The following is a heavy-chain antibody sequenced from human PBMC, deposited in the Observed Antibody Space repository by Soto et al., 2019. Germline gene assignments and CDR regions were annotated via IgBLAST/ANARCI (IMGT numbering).Heavy chain of an antibody. CDR1: GYSFTSYW. V-gene: IGHV5-51*01. CDR2: IYPGDSDT. D-gene: IGHD6-6*01. J-gene: IGHJ1*01. CDR3: SKFKYSTSVRYLQH. Sequence: GESLKISCKGSGYSFTSYWIGWVRQMPGKGLEWMGIIYPGDSDTRYSPSFQGQVAISADKSISTAYLQWTSLKASDTAIYYCSKFKYSTSVRYLQHWGQGTPVTVS.